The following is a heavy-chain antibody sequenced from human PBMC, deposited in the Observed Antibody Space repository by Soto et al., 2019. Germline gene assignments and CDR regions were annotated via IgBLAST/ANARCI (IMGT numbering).Heavy chain of an antibody. Sequence: GGSLKISCKGSGYSFTSYWISWVRQMPGKGLEWMGRIDPSDSETNYSPSFQGHVTISADNSISTAYLQWSSLKASDTAVYYCARLPDYYASGSYPRGAFDIWGQGTMVTVSS. CDR3: ARLPDYYASGSYPRGAFDI. J-gene: IGHJ3*02. CDR2: IDPSDSET. D-gene: IGHD3-10*01. V-gene: IGHV5-10-1*01. CDR1: GYSFTSYW.